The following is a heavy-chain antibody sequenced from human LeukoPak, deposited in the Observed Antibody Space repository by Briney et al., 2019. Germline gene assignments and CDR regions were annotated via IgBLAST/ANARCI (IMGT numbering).Heavy chain of an antibody. D-gene: IGHD6-6*01. J-gene: IGHJ4*02. CDR3: ARYPLAFDF. CDR1: GDSVTNHQ. V-gene: IGHV4-59*02. Sequence: PSETLSLTCTVSGDSVTNHQWSWVRQPPGKGLEWIAYIHHSGSTNYNPSLKNRVTISIDTSKNQFSLRLISVTVADTAVYYCARYPLAFDFWGQGILVTVSS. CDR2: IHHSGST.